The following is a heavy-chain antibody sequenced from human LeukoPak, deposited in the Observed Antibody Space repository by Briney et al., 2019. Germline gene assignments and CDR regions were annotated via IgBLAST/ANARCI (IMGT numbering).Heavy chain of an antibody. CDR1: GGSISSGDYY. J-gene: IGHJ4*02. D-gene: IGHD3-9*01. CDR3: ARGSWGTIDY. CDR2: IYYSGST. Sequence: SETLSLTCTVSGGSISSGDYYWSWIRQPPGKGLEWIGYIYYSGSTYYNPSLKSRVTISVDTSKSQFSLKLSSVTAADTAVYYCARGSWGTIDYWGQGTLVTVSS. V-gene: IGHV4-30-4*01.